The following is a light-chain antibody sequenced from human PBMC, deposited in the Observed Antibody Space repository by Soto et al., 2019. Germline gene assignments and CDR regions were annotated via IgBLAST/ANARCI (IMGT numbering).Light chain of an antibody. J-gene: IGLJ2*01. V-gene: IGLV7-46*01. CDR3: LLSYNAARV. Sequence: QAVVTQGPSLTVSPGGTVTLTCGSSTGAVTSNHHPYWFQQKAGQAPRTLIYDTSNKHSWTPARFSGSLLGDKAALTLSGAQPEDEAQYYCLLSYNAARVFGGGTKLTVL. CDR1: TGAVTSNHH. CDR2: DTS.